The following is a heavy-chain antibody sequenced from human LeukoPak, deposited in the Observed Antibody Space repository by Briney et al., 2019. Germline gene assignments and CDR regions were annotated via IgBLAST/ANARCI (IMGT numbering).Heavy chain of an antibody. D-gene: IGHD3-10*01. CDR2: IYHSGST. J-gene: IGHJ4*02. CDR3: ARGAMVRGVILD. CDR1: GGSISSSNW. V-gene: IGHV4-4*02. Sequence: KPSETLSLTCAVSGGSISSSNWWSWVRQPPRKGLEWIGEIYHSGSTNYNPSLKTRVAISVDKSKKQFSQKLIPVNAAAPAEYYFARGAMVRGVILDWGQGTLVTVFS.